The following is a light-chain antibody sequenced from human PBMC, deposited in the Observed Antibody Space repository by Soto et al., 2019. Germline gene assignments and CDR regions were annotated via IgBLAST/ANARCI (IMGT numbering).Light chain of an antibody. CDR1: QSVSSS. J-gene: IGKJ1*01. V-gene: IGKV3-15*01. CDR3: QQYNNWPPLWT. Sequence: IVLTQSAGTLSLSPGERATLSCRASQSVSSSCLAWYQQKPGQAPRLLIYGASTRATGIPARFSGSGSGTEFTLTISSLQSEDFAVYYCQQYNNWPPLWTFGQGTKVDIK. CDR2: GAS.